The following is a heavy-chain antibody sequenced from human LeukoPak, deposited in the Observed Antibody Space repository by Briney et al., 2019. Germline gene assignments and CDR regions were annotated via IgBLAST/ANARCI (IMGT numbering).Heavy chain of an antibody. Sequence: SGGSLRLSCAASGFTFSSYWMSWVRQAPGKGLEWVVNIKQDGSEKYYMDSVKGRFTISRDNAKNSLYLQMNSLRAEDTAVYYCARDFVLRYFDWLYPWGQGTLVTVSS. CDR1: GFTFSSYW. D-gene: IGHD3-9*01. V-gene: IGHV3-7*01. J-gene: IGHJ5*02. CDR3: ARDFVLRYFDWLYP. CDR2: IKQDGSEK.